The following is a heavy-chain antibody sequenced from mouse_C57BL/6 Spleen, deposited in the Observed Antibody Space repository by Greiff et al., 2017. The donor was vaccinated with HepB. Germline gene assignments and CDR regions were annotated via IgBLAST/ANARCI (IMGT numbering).Heavy chain of an antibody. CDR1: GFTFSDYG. Sequence: EVKLMESGGGLVKPGGSLKLSCAASGFTFSDYGMHWVRQAPEKGLEWVAYISSGSSTIYYADTVKGRFTISRDNAKNTLFLQMTSLRSEDTAMYYCARHYYGSSLYWYFDVWGTGTTVTVSS. CDR2: ISSGSSTI. CDR3: ARHYYGSSLYWYFDV. D-gene: IGHD1-1*01. J-gene: IGHJ1*03. V-gene: IGHV5-17*01.